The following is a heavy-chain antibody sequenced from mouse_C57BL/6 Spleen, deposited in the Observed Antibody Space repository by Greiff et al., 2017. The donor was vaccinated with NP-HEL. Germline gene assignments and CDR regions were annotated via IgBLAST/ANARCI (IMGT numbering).Heavy chain of an antibody. Sequence: EVMLVESGAELVKPGASVKLSCTASGFNIKDYYMHWVKQRTEQGLEWIGRIDPEDGETKYAPKFQGKATITADTSSNTAYLQLSSLTSEDTAVYYCAISGSSYDYDRVWFAYWGQGTLVTVSA. CDR3: AISGSSYDYDRVWFAY. CDR2: IDPEDGET. D-gene: IGHD2-4*01. CDR1: GFNIKDYY. J-gene: IGHJ3*01. V-gene: IGHV14-2*01.